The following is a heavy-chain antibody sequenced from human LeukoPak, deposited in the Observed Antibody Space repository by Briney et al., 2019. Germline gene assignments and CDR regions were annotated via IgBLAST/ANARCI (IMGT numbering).Heavy chain of an antibody. J-gene: IGHJ3*02. Sequence: SETLSLTCAVYGGSFSGYYWSWIRQPPGKGLEWIGEINHSGSTNYNPSLKSRVTISVDTSKNQFSLKLSSVTAADTAVYYCVRVGGNVAFDIWGQGTMVTVSS. V-gene: IGHV4-34*01. D-gene: IGHD4-23*01. CDR1: GGSFSGYY. CDR3: VRVGGNVAFDI. CDR2: INHSGST.